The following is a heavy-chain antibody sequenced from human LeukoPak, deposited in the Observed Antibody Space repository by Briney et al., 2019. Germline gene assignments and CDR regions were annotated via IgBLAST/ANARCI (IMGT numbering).Heavy chain of an antibody. CDR1: GGSISSYY. CDR3: ARSQRYYYYMDV. CDR2: IYYSGST. V-gene: IGHV4-59*01. J-gene: IGHJ6*03. Sequence: SSETLSLTCTVSGGSISSYYWSWIRQPPGKGLEWIGYIYYSGSTNYNPSLKSRVTISVDTSKNQFSLKLSSVTAADKAVYYCARSQRYYYYMDVWGKGTTVTVSS.